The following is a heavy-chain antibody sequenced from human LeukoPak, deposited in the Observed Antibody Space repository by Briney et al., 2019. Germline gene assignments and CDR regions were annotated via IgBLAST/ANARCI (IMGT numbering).Heavy chain of an antibody. V-gene: IGHV4-34*01. CDR1: GGSFSGYY. D-gene: IGHD3-22*01. Sequence: PSETPSLTCAVYGGSFSGYYWSWIRQPPGKGLEWIGEINHSGSTNYNPSLKSRVTIPVDTSKNQFTLKLSSVTAADTAVYYCARVESRFDSSGYARREFDFWGQGTLVTVSS. CDR2: INHSGST. J-gene: IGHJ4*02. CDR3: ARVESRFDSSGYARREFDF.